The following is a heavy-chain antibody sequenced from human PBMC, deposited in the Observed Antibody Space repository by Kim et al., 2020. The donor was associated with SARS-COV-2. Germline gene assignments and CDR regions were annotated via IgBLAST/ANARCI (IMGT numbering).Heavy chain of an antibody. Sequence: GGSLRLSCAASGFTFSSYGMHWVRQAPGKGLEWVALIWYDGSNKYYGDSVKGRFTISRDNSKNTLYLQMNSLRAEDTAVYYCARDREWLDYFDYWGQGTLVTVSS. CDR1: GFTFSSYG. CDR3: ARDREWLDYFDY. J-gene: IGHJ4*02. V-gene: IGHV3-33*01. CDR2: IWYDGSNK. D-gene: IGHD6-19*01.